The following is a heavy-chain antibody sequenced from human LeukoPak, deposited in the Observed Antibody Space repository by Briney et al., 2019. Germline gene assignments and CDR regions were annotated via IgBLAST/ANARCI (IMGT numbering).Heavy chain of an antibody. Sequence: KPGGSLTLSCAASGFTFSRYYMHWVRQAPGKGLEWVGRIKSKTDGGTTDYAAPVKGRFTISRDDSKNTLYLQMNSLKTEDTAVYYCTAYYYDSSGYSHWGQGTLVTVSS. V-gene: IGHV3-15*01. CDR3: TAYYYDSSGYSH. J-gene: IGHJ4*02. D-gene: IGHD3-22*01. CDR2: IKSKTDGGTT. CDR1: GFTFSRYY.